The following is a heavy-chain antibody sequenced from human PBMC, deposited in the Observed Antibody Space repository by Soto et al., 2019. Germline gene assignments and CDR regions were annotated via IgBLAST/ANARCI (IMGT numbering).Heavy chain of an antibody. D-gene: IGHD2-2*01. CDR2: IYYSGSP. CDR3: ARVVIVPAARGHYNYFYMDV. J-gene: IGHJ6*03. Sequence: SETLSLTCTVSGGSISSGGYYWSWIRQQPGKGLERIGYIYYSGSPNYNPSLKGRAAISVDTSENQTSLRLSSVTAADTAVYYCARVVIVPAARGHYNYFYMDVWGKGTTVTVSS. CDR1: GGSISSGGYY. V-gene: IGHV4-61*08.